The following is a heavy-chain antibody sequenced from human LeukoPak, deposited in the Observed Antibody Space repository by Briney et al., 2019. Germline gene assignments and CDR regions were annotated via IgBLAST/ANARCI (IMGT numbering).Heavy chain of an antibody. CDR2: IRSKAYGGTT. D-gene: IGHD5-12*01. J-gene: IGHJ6*04. CDR1: GFTFGDYA. V-gene: IGHV3-49*04. Sequence: GGSLRLSCTASGFTFGDYAMSWVRQAPGKGLEWVGFIRSKAYGGTTEYAASVKGRFTISRDDSKSIAYLQMNSLKTEDTAVYYCTRDPLESGYESTYYYYYGMDVWGKGTTVTVSS. CDR3: TRDPLESGYESTYYYYYGMDV.